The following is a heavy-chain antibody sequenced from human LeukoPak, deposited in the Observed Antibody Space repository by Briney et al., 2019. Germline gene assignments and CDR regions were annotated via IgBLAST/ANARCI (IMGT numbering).Heavy chain of an antibody. J-gene: IGHJ5*02. D-gene: IGHD2-8*01. V-gene: IGHV1-69*01. Sequence: GASVKVSCKASGGTFSSYAISWVRQAPGQGLEWMGGIIPIFGTANYAQKFQGRVTITADESTSTAYMEPSSLRSEDTAVYYCAISPSGYCTNGVCYGNWFDPWGQGTLVTVSS. CDR1: GGTFSSYA. CDR2: IIPIFGTA. CDR3: AISPSGYCTNGVCYGNWFDP.